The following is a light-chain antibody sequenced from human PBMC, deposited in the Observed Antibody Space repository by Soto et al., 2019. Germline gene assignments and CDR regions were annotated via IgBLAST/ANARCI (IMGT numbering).Light chain of an antibody. V-gene: IGKV3-20*01. CDR1: QSVASHY. J-gene: IGKJ2*01. CDR3: QQHVKSPRT. CDR2: AAS. Sequence: EIVLTQSPGTLSLSPGERATLSCRASQSVASHYLAWYHQRPGQAPRLLISAASRRASGIPDRFSGSGSGTDFTLSISRLEPEDFGMYYCQQHVKSPRTFGQGTKLEIK.